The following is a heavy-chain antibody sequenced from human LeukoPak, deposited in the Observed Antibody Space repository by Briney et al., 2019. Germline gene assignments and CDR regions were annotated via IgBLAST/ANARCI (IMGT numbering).Heavy chain of an antibody. J-gene: IGHJ5*02. Sequence: SETLSLTCTVSGGSINSYYWSWIRQPPGKGLEWIGYIYYSGTTNYNPSLKSRVTISIDTSKNHFSLKLSSVTAADTAVYYCARSGYYLTARFDPWGQGTLVTVSS. CDR3: ARSGYYLTARFDP. CDR2: IYYSGTT. V-gene: IGHV4-59*01. CDR1: GGSINSYY. D-gene: IGHD3-3*01.